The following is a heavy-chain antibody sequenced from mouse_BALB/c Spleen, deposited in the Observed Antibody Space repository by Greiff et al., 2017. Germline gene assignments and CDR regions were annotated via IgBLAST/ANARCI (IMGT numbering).Heavy chain of an antibody. Sequence: VQLQQPGAELVKPGASVKLSCKASGYTFTSYDMYWVKQRPGQGLEWIGGINPSNGGTNYNEKFKSKATLTVDKSSSTAFMQLSSLTSEDSAFYCGTRSGLAQRYFDYWGQGTTLTVSS. D-gene: IGHD1-2*01. CDR3: TRSGLAQRYFDY. J-gene: IGHJ2*01. CDR2: INPSNGGT. V-gene: IGHV1S81*02. CDR1: GYTFTSYD.